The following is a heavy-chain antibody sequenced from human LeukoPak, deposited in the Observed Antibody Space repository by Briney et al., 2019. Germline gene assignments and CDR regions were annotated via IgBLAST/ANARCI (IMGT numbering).Heavy chain of an antibody. CDR2: IYSGGST. Sequence: GGSLRLSCAASGFTVSSNYMSCVRQAPGKGLEWVSLIYSGGSTYYADSVKGRFTISRDNSKNTLYLQMSSLRAEDTAVYYCVKIAAAGASSDAFDIWGQGTMVTVSS. V-gene: IGHV3-53*05. CDR3: VKIAAAGASSDAFDI. D-gene: IGHD6-13*01. CDR1: GFTVSSNY. J-gene: IGHJ3*02.